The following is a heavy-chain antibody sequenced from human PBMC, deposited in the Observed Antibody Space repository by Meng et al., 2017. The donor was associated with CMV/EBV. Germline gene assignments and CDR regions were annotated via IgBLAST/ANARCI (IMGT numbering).Heavy chain of an antibody. V-gene: IGHV3-30*04. CDR2: ISYDGGNK. J-gene: IGHJ6*02. CDR3: ASGGVPAAISLYYYYGMDV. D-gene: IGHD2-2*01. CDR1: GFTFSSYA. Sequence: GESLKISCAASGFTFSSYAMHWVRQAPGKGLEWVAVISYDGGNKYYADSVKGRFTISRDNSKNTLYLQMNSLRAEDTAVYYCASGGVPAAISLYYYYGMDVWGQGTTVTVSS.